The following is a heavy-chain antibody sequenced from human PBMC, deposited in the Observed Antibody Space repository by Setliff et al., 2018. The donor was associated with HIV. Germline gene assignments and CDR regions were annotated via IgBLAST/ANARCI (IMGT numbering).Heavy chain of an antibody. D-gene: IGHD3-10*01. V-gene: IGHV4-39*01. CDR1: SGSISGSNYY. Sequence: SETLSLTCSVSSGSISGSNYYWGWLRQPPGKGLEWLGVVYYSGNTYYNPSLTSRVAISVDTSNNQFSLRLTSVTAEDTAINYCASMIRGINSPIDFWGQGTLVTVSS. J-gene: IGHJ4*02. CDR2: VYYSGNT. CDR3: ASMIRGINSPIDF.